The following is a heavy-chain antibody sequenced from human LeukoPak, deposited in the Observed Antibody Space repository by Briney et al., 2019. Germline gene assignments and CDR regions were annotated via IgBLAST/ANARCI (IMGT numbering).Heavy chain of an antibody. Sequence: SETLSLTCTVSGGSISSYYWSWIRQPPGKGLEWIGYIYYSGSTNYNPSLKSRVTISVDTSKNQFSLKLSSGTAADTAVYYCARGGGSYPSDYWGQGTLVTVSS. CDR2: IYYSGST. V-gene: IGHV4-59*08. CDR3: ARGGGSYPSDY. J-gene: IGHJ4*02. D-gene: IGHD1-26*01. CDR1: GGSISSYY.